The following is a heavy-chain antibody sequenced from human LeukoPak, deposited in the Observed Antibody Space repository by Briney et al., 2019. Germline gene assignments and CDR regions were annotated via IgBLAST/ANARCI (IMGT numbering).Heavy chain of an antibody. D-gene: IGHD4-11*01. CDR1: GGTFINFA. V-gene: IGHV1-69*05. J-gene: IGHJ5*02. CDR3: ARAQGDYRNFNNKWFDP. Sequence: GASVKVSCKASGGTFINFAISWVRQAPGQGLQWMGGIIPIFGTASHAQKFQGRVTITTDESTSTAYMELRSLRSEDTAVYYCARAQGDYRNFNNKWFDPWGQGTPVTVSS. CDR2: IIPIFGTA.